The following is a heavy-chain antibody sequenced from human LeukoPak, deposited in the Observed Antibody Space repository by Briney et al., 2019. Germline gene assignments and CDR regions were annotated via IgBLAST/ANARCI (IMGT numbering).Heavy chain of an antibody. V-gene: IGHV3-21*01. D-gene: IGHD3-10*01. CDR2: ISSSSSYI. CDR3: ARDTVRGEGPNWFDP. Sequence: GGSLRLSCAASGFTFSSYSMNWVRQAPGKGLEWVSSISSSSSYIYYADSVKGRFTISRDNAKNSLYLQMNSLRAEDTAVYYCARDTVRGEGPNWFDPWGQGTLVTVSS. CDR1: GFTFSSYS. J-gene: IGHJ5*02.